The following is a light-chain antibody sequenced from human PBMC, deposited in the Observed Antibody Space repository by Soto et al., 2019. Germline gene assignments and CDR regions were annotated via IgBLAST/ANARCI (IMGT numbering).Light chain of an antibody. CDR1: SSDVGSYDR. CDR3: SSYTSSSTPVL. CDR2: EVS. V-gene: IGLV2-18*02. J-gene: IGLJ2*01. Sequence: ALTQPPSVSGSPGQSVTISCTGTSSDVGSYDRVSWYQQPPGTAPKLMIYEVSNRPSGVPDRFSGSKSGNTASLTISGLQAEDEADYYCSSYTSSSTPVLFGGGTKLTVL.